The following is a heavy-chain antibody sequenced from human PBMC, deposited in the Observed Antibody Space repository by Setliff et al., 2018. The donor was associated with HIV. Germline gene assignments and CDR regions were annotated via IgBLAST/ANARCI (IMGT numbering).Heavy chain of an antibody. J-gene: IGHJ4*02. CDR1: GGTFSSYA. CDR3: ASPTAIPH. V-gene: IGHV1-3*01. CDR2: INAGNGNT. Sequence: VASVKVSCKASGGTFSSYAISWVRQAPGQRLEWMGWINAGNGNTKYSQKFQGRVTITRDTSASTAYMELSSLRPEDTAVYYCASPTAIPHWGQGTLVTVSS. D-gene: IGHD2-21*02.